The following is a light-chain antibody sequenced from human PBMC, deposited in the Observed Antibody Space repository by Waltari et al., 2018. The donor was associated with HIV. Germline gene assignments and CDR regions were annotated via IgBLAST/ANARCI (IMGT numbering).Light chain of an antibody. V-gene: IGKV3-15*01. Sequence: EIVMTQSPATLSVFPGDTATLSCRASQTVGSHLAWYQQKPGQPPRLLIYSTFTRATVVPARFSGSGSGTAFTLIINTLQSEDFAVYFCHQYSDWPSTFGQGTKLEVK. CDR2: STF. J-gene: IGKJ2*01. CDR3: HQYSDWPST. CDR1: QTVGSH.